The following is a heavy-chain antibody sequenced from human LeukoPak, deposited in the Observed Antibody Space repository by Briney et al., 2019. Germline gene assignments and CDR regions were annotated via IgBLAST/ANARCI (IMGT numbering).Heavy chain of an antibody. CDR2: IIPIFGTA. Sequence: ASVKVSCKASGGTFSSYAISWVRQAPGQGLEWMGGIIPIFGTANYAQKFQGRVTIIADESTSTAYMELSSLRSEDTAVYYCAREALRYYYDSSGRAGWGAFDIWGQGTMVTVSS. CDR1: GGTFSSYA. CDR3: AREALRYYYDSSGRAGWGAFDI. J-gene: IGHJ3*02. D-gene: IGHD3-22*01. V-gene: IGHV1-69*13.